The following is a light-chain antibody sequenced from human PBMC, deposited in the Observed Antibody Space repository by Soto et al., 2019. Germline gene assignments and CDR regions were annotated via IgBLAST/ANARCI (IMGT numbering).Light chain of an antibody. Sequence: EIVMTQSPATLSVSPGERATLSCRASQSVSIDLAWYHQKPGQAPRLLIYGASTRATGIPARFSGSGSGTEFTLTINSLQSEDFAVYYRQQYNNWPRTFGQGTRWIS. J-gene: IGKJ1*01. V-gene: IGKV3-15*01. CDR1: QSVSID. CDR3: QQYNNWPRT. CDR2: GAS.